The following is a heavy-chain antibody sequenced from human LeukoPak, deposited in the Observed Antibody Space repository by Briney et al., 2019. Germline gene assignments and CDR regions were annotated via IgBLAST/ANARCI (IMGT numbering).Heavy chain of an antibody. V-gene: IGHV3-43D*03. CDR3: AKDLSPYSSSWFYGMDV. D-gene: IGHD6-13*01. J-gene: IGHJ6*02. CDR1: GFAFDDYA. Sequence: EGSLRLSCAASGFAFDDYAMHWVRQVPGKGLEWVSVLTGDGGYTSYADSVKGRFIISRDNINDFLYLQMHSLRPEDTALYYCAKDLSPYSSSWFYGMDVWGQGTTVTVSS. CDR2: LTGDGGYT.